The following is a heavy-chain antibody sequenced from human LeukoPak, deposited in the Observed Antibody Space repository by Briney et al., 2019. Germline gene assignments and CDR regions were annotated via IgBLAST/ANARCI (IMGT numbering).Heavy chain of an antibody. D-gene: IGHD2-21*02. CDR3: ASAYCGGDCSSYNWFDP. V-gene: IGHV1-2*02. CDR2: INPNSGGT. Sequence: ASVKVSCKASGYTFTNYGISWVRQGPGQGLEWMGWINPNSGGTNYAQKFQGRVTMTRDTSISTAYMELSRLRSDDTAVYYCASAYCGGDCSSYNWFDPWGQGTLVTVSS. CDR1: GYTFTNYG. J-gene: IGHJ5*02.